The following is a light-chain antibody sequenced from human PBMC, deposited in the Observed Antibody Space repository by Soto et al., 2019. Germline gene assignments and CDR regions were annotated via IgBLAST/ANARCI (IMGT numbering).Light chain of an antibody. Sequence: QSVLTQPPSVSGAPGQRVTISCTGSSSNIGAGYDVHWYQQLPGTAPKLLIYGNSNRPSGVPDRFSGSKSGTSASLAITGLQAEDEADYYCQSYDSSLSFYVFGTGTKPTVL. CDR3: QSYDSSLSFYV. CDR1: SSNIGAGYD. V-gene: IGLV1-40*01. J-gene: IGLJ1*01. CDR2: GNS.